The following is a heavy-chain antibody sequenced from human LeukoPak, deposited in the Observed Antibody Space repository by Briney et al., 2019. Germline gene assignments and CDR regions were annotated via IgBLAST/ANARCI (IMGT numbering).Heavy chain of an antibody. J-gene: IGHJ4*02. Sequence: SQTLSLTCAISGDSVSSNSAAWNWSRQSPSRGLEWLGRTYYRSKWYNDYAVSVKSRITINPDTSKNQFSLQLNSVTPEDTAVYYCARSQGSSWLVLFDYWGQGTLVTVSS. V-gene: IGHV6-1*01. CDR3: ARSQGSSWLVLFDY. CDR1: GDSVSSNSAA. CDR2: TYYRSKWYN. D-gene: IGHD6-13*01.